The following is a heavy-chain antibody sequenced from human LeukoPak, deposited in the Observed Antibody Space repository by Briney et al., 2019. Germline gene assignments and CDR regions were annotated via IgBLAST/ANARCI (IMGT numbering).Heavy chain of an antibody. CDR2: IYYSGST. J-gene: IGHJ4*02. V-gene: IGHV4-39*07. D-gene: IGHD2-15*01. Sequence: SETLSLTCTVSGGSISGSSYYWGWIRQPPGKGLEWIGSIYYSGSTYYNPSLKSRVTISVDTSKNQFSLELSSVTAADTAVYYCAVGSSKPHWGQGTLVTVSS. CDR3: AVGSSKPH. CDR1: GGSISGSSYY.